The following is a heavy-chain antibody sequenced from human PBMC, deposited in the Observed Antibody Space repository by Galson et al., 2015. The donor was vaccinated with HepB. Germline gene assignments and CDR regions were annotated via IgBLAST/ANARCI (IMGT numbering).Heavy chain of an antibody. Sequence: SLRLSCAASTFIFSTYSMNWVRQAPGKGLEWVSYISSSSTTIYYADSVKGRFTISRDNAKNSLYLQMNSLRAEDTAVYYCAGPSIVAAAGTLGYWGQGTLVTVSS. V-gene: IGHV3-48*04. CDR3: AGPSIVAAAGTLGY. CDR1: TFIFSTYS. CDR2: ISSSSTTI. D-gene: IGHD6-13*01. J-gene: IGHJ4*02.